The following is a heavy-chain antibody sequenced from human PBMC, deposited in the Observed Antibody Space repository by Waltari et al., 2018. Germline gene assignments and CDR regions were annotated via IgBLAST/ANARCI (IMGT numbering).Heavy chain of an antibody. CDR2: AYYTGRT. D-gene: IGHD3-9*01. CDR1: GDSINNHH. V-gene: IGHV4-59*11. Sequence: QVQLQESGPGLVKPSETLSFTCTVSGDSINNHHWAWIRQPPGKGLEWIGYAYYTGRTNYNPSLRSRLTISVDTSKNQFSLNLNSVTAADTAVYYCARDLGGFNHFDWFLSIWGPGTMVTVSS. J-gene: IGHJ3*02. CDR3: ARDLGGFNHFDWFLSI.